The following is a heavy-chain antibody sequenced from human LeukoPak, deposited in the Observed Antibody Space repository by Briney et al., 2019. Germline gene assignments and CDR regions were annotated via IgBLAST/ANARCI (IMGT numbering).Heavy chain of an antibody. CDR3: ARGSLIFGVAFDY. CDR2: IYYSGST. V-gene: IGHV4-31*03. D-gene: IGHD3-3*01. J-gene: IGHJ4*02. Sequence: SETLSLTCTVSGGSISSGGYYWSWIRQHPGKGLEWIGYIYYSGSTYYNPSLKSRVTISVDTSKNQFSLKLSSVTAADTAVYYCARGSLIFGVAFDYWGQGTLVTVSS. CDR1: GGSISSGGYY.